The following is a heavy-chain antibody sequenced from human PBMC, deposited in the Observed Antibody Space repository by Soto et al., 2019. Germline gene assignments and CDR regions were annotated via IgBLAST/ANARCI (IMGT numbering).Heavy chain of an antibody. CDR3: AATMYYYEPYWYYGMDV. J-gene: IGHJ6*01. CDR2: IYYSGSA. V-gene: IGHV4-39*07. Sequence: SETLSLTCTVSGGSISSRSHYWDWVRQTPGKGLEWIGCIYYSGSAYYNPSLTSRVTISVDTSKNQFSLKLSSVTAADTAVYYCAATMYYYEPYWYYGMDVWGQGTTVTVSS. D-gene: IGHD3-10*01. CDR1: GGSISSRSHY.